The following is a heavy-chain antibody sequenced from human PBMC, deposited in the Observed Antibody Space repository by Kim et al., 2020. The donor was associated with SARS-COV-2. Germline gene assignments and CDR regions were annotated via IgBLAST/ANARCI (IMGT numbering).Heavy chain of an antibody. D-gene: IGHD4-4*01. CDR3: ARDLWPTVTTPLDY. V-gene: IGHV1-69*13. J-gene: IGHJ4*02. Sequence: SVKVSCKASGGTFSSYAISWVRQAPGQGLEWMGGIIPIFGTANYAQKFQGRVTITADESTSTAYMELSSLRSEDTAVYYCARDLWPTVTTPLDYWGQGTLVTVSS. CDR2: IIPIFGTA. CDR1: GGTFSSYA.